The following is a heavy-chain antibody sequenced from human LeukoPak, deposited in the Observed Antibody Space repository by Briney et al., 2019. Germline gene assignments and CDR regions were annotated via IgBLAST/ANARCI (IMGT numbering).Heavy chain of an antibody. Sequence: SETLSLTCTVSGGSISSGSYYWSWIRQPAGKGLEWIGRIYTSGSTNYNPSLKSRVTISVDTSKNQFSLKLSSVTAADTAVYYCARHAGDYDILTGYYVYNWFDPWGQGTLVTVSS. CDR3: ARHAGDYDILTGYYVYNWFDP. D-gene: IGHD3-9*01. J-gene: IGHJ5*02. CDR2: IYTSGST. V-gene: IGHV4-61*02. CDR1: GGSISSGSYY.